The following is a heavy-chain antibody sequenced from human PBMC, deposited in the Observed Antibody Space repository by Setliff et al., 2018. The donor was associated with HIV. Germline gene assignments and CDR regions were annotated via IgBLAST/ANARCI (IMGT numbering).Heavy chain of an antibody. Sequence: PSETLSLTCAVYGGSFRGYYWSWIRQPPGKGLEWIGEINHSGSTNYNPSLKSRVTISVDTSKNQFSLKLSSVTAADTSVYYCAIRGSSGWYVGGYFDYWGQGTLVTVSS. CDR3: AIRGSSGWYVGGYFDY. J-gene: IGHJ4*02. D-gene: IGHD6-19*01. CDR2: INHSGST. CDR1: GGSFRGYY. V-gene: IGHV4-34*01.